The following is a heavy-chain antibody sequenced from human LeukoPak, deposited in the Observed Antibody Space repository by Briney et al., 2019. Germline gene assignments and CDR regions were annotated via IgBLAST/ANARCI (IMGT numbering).Heavy chain of an antibody. D-gene: IGHD1-26*01. Sequence: KPSETLSLTCTVSGGSIRSSYYYWGWIRQPPGKGLEWIGSIYDSGSTYYNPSLKSRVTISVDTSKNQFSLKLNSVTAADTAVYYCAREVGTPRAFDIWGQGTMVTVSS. CDR3: AREVGTPRAFDI. V-gene: IGHV4-39*02. CDR1: GGSIRSSYYY. CDR2: IYDSGST. J-gene: IGHJ3*02.